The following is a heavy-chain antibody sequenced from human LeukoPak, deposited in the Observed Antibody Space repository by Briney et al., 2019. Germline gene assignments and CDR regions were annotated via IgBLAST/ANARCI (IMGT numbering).Heavy chain of an antibody. CDR2: ISGSGGRR. D-gene: IGHD3-10*01. V-gene: IGHV3-23*01. CDR1: VFTFSGYA. J-gene: IGHJ6*03. Sequence: PGGTLRLSCVASVFTFSGYAMSWGGQVPGKGVEGGVVISGSGGRRYYADSVKGRFTISRDNSKNTLYLQINSLRAEDTAVYYCAKDRQGFGFGEQLDYYYMDVWGKGTTVTVSS. CDR3: AKDRQGFGFGEQLDYYYMDV.